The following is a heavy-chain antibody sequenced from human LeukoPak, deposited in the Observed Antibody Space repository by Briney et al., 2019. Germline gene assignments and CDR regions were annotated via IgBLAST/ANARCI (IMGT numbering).Heavy chain of an antibody. CDR1: GFTFSSYA. CDR3: AKTVGARYYYFDY. CDR2: ISGSGGST. V-gene: IGHV3-23*01. D-gene: IGHD1-26*01. J-gene: IGHJ4*02. Sequence: GGSLRLSCAASGFTFSSYAMSWVRQAPGKGLEGVSAISGSGGSTYYADPVKGRFTISRDNSKNTLYLQMNSLRAEDTAVYYCAKTVGARYYYFDYWGQGTLVTVSS.